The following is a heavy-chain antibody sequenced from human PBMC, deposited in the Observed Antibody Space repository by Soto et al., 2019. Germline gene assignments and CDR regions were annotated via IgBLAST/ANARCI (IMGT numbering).Heavy chain of an antibody. D-gene: IGHD1-7*01. V-gene: IGHV4-39*07. CDR1: GGSISSSSYY. J-gene: IGHJ4*02. Sequence: PSETLSLTCTVSGGSISSSSYYWGWVRQPPGKGLEWIGEIHHSGSTNYDPSLKSRITISVDRSKNQFSLELTSVTAADTAVYYCAGRSRTIEWGQGTQVTVSS. CDR3: AGRSRTIE. CDR2: IHHSGST.